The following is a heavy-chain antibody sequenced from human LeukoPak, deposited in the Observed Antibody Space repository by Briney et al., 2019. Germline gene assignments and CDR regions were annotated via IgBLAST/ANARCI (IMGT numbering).Heavy chain of an antibody. CDR3: AREPPTNRDSSNYGN. D-gene: IGHD4-11*01. J-gene: IGHJ4*02. CDR1: GCTFTTYW. CDR2: IKQDGSEK. V-gene: IGHV3-7*01. Sequence: GGSLRLSCVASGCTFTTYWMTWVRQAPGKGLEWVASIKQDGSEKYYVDSVKGRFTISRDNTRNSLYLQMDSLRAEDTAVYYCAREPPTNRDSSNYGNWGQGTLVTVSS.